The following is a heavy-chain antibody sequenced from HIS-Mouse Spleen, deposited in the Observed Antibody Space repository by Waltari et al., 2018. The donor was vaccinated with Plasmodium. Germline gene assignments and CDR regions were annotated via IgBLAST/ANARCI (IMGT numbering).Heavy chain of an antibody. J-gene: IGHJ4*02. CDR2: IKQDGSEK. V-gene: IGHV3-7*01. D-gene: IGHD3-16*02. CDR1: GFTFSGYW. Sequence: EVQLVESGGGLVQPGGSLRLSCAASGFTFSGYWMGWVRQAPGKGLEWVANIKQDGSEKYYVDSVKGRFTISRDNAKNSLYLQMNSLRAEDTAVYYCARAIVFDYWGQGTLVTVSS. CDR3: ARAIVFDY.